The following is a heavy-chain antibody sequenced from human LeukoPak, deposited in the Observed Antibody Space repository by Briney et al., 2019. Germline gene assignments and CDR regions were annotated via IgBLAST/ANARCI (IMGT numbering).Heavy chain of an antibody. CDR1: GYTFTSYD. CDR3: ARPQVYDSSGYYYGY. D-gene: IGHD3-22*01. CDR2: MNPNSGNT. J-gene: IGHJ4*02. V-gene: IGHV1-8*01. Sequence: ASVNVSCKASGYTFTSYDINWVRQATGQGLEWMGWMNPNSGNTGYAQKFQGRVTMTRNTSISTAYMELSSLRSEDTAVYYCARPQVYDSSGYYYGYWGQGTLVTVSS.